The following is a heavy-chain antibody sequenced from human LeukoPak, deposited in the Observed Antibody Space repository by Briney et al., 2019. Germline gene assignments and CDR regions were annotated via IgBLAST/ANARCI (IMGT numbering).Heavy chain of an antibody. Sequence: PSETLSLTCTVSGGSISSSSYYWGWIRQPPGKGLEWIGSIYYSGSTYHNPSLKSRVTISVDTSKNQFSLKLSSVTAADTAVYYCAARLDYYDSSGYPPWGQGTLVTVSS. V-gene: IGHV4-39*01. CDR1: GGSISSSSYY. CDR3: AARLDYYDSSGYPP. J-gene: IGHJ5*02. CDR2: IYYSGST. D-gene: IGHD3-22*01.